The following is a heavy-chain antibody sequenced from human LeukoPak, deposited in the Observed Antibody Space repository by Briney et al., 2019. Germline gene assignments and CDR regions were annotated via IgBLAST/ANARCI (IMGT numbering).Heavy chain of an antibody. CDR2: IYYSGST. CDR1: GGSISSYY. V-gene: IGHV4-59*01. D-gene: IGHD3-22*01. Sequence: SETLSLTCTVSGGSISSYYWSWIRQPPGKGLKWIGYIYYSGSTNYNPSLKSRVTISVDTSKNQFSLKLSSVTAADTAVYFCARESTDSSGLHGFDIWGQGTMVTVSS. J-gene: IGHJ3*02. CDR3: ARESTDSSGLHGFDI.